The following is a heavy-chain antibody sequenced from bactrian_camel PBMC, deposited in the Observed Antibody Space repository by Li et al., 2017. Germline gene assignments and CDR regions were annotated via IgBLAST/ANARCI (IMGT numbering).Heavy chain of an antibody. CDR1: GLVDSPRC. CDR3: ARKRRFGSCIDDMTAGDY. Sequence: HVQLVESGGGSVEAGGSLRLSCEVIGLVDSPRCTGWFRQATGEERERVATIDSVGSTTYGDAARGRFTISKDNDKTVYLEMNNLQPEDTAMYYCARKRRFGSCIDDMTAGDYWGQGTQGTV. CDR2: IDSVGST. J-gene: IGHJ4*01. D-gene: IGHD5*01. V-gene: IGHV3S53*01.